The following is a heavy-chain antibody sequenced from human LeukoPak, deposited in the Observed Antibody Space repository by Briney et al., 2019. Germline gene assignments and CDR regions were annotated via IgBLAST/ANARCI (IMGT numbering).Heavy chain of an antibody. CDR1: GYTFTGYY. J-gene: IGHJ4*02. D-gene: IGHD3-9*01. CDR2: INPNSGGT. CDR3: AREKLSDILTGFDY. Sequence: ASVKVSCKASGYTFTGYYMHWVRQAPGQGLEWMGWINPNSGGTNYAQKFQGRVTMTRDTSTSTVYMELSSLRSEDTAIYYCAREKLSDILTGFDYWGQGTLVTVSS. V-gene: IGHV1-2*02.